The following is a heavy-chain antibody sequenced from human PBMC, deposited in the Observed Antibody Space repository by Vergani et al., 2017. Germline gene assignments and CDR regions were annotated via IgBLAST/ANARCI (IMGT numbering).Heavy chain of an antibody. CDR3: AKDDYGSGSYDAFDI. Sequence: QVQLVESGGGLVKPGGSLRLSCAASGFTFSSYGMHWVRQAPGKGLEWVAFIRYDGSNKYYADSVKGRFTISRDNSKNTLYLQMHSLRAEDTAVYYCAKDDYGSGSYDAFDIWGQGTMVTVSS. V-gene: IGHV3-30*02. CDR2: IRYDGSNK. D-gene: IGHD3-10*01. J-gene: IGHJ3*02. CDR1: GFTFSSYG.